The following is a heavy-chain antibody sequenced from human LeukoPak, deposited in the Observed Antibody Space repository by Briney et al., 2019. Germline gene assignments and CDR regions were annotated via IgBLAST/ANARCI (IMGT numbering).Heavy chain of an antibody. CDR1: GYTFSSYA. V-gene: IGHV3-23*01. Sequence: PGGTLRLPCAVSGYTFSSYALSWVREAPGRGLERGSAISGRGGSTYSAASVKGRFTISRDNSKNTLYLQMNSLRAEDTAVYYCAKRDWSSGAFDIWGQGTMVTVSS. D-gene: IGHD3/OR15-3a*01. J-gene: IGHJ3*02. CDR2: ISGRGGST. CDR3: AKRDWSSGAFDI.